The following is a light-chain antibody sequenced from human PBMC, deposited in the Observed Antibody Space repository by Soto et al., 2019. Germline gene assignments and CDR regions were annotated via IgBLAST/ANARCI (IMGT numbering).Light chain of an antibody. Sequence: EIVMTQSPATLSVSPGERVTLSCRASQSVTNNLAWYQQKPGQAPRLLIYVASTRAPGIPARFSGSGSGTDFTLIISSLEPEDFAVYYCQQRANWPLTFGGGTKVDI. CDR3: QQRANWPLT. CDR2: VAS. J-gene: IGKJ4*01. CDR1: QSVTNN. V-gene: IGKV3-15*01.